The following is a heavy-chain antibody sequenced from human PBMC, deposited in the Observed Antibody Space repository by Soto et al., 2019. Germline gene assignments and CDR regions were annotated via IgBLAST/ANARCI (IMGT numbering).Heavy chain of an antibody. CDR1: GGSISSYY. V-gene: IGHV4-59*01. D-gene: IGHD6-13*01. CDR3: ASVGAGQLVTHFDY. CDR2: IYYSGST. J-gene: IGHJ4*02. Sequence: SETLSLTCTVSGGSISSYYWSWIRQPPGKGLEWIGYIYYSGSTNYNPSLKSRVTISVDTSKNKFSLKLSSVTAADTAVYYCASVGAGQLVTHFDYWGRGTLVTVSS.